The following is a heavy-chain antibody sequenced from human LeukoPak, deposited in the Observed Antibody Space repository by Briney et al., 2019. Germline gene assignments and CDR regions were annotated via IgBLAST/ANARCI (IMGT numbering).Heavy chain of an antibody. CDR1: GYTFTGYY. CDR3: ARENGDYGEYYFDC. D-gene: IGHD4-17*01. Sequence: ASVKVSCKASGYTFTGYYMHWVRQAPGQGLEWMGWINPNSGGTNYAQKFQGWVTMTRDTSISTAYMELSRLRSDDTAVYFCARENGDYGEYYFDCWGQGTLVTVSS. CDR2: INPNSGGT. J-gene: IGHJ4*02. V-gene: IGHV1-2*04.